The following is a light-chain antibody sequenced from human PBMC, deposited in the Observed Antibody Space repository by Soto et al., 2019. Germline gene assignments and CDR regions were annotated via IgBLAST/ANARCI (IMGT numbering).Light chain of an antibody. CDR3: QQYGSSPRT. J-gene: IGKJ3*01. V-gene: IGKV3-20*01. Sequence: VMTQSPGTLSVSPGERATLSCRASQSVSGDLAWYQHKPGQAPRLLIYGASSRATVIPDRFSGSGSGTDFTLTISRLEPEDFAVYYCQQYGSSPRTFGPGTKVDIK. CDR2: GAS. CDR1: QSVSGD.